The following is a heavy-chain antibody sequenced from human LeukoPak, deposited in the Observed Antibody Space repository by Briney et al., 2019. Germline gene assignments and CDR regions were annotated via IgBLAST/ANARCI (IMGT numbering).Heavy chain of an antibody. CDR3: AKDLGRYRNNYFDY. V-gene: IGHV3-23*01. D-gene: IGHD1-26*01. CDR2: ISGSGGGT. CDR1: GFSFSSYG. Sequence: GGSLRLSCAASGFSFSSYGMSWVRQAPEKGLEWVATISGSGGGTYYADSVKGRFTISRDDSKNTLYLQMNSLRAEDTAVYYCAKDLGRYRNNYFDYWGQGTLVTVSS. J-gene: IGHJ4*02.